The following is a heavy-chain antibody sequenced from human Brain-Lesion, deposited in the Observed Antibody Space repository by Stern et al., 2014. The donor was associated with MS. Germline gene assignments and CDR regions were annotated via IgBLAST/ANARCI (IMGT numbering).Heavy chain of an antibody. Sequence: VQLEEYGAEVKKPGASVKVSCQTSGYIFTGYYIHWVRQAPGQGLEWMAWINPNTGGTKNAQKFQGRVTMSRDTSISTAYVELSSLTSDDTAVYYCARDQRGITIFGVVTDYYYLGMDVWGQGTTVTVSS. CDR1: GYIFTGYY. V-gene: IGHV1-2*02. D-gene: IGHD3-3*01. J-gene: IGHJ6*02. CDR2: INPNTGGT. CDR3: ARDQRGITIFGVVTDYYYLGMDV.